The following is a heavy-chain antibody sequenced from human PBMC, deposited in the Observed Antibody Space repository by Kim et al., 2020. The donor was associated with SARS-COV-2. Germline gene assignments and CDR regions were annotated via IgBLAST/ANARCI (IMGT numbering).Heavy chain of an antibody. CDR3: ARDRTWGDDSSGIDY. V-gene: IGHV3-30*04. J-gene: IGHJ4*02. CDR2: ISYDGSNK. Sequence: GGSLRLSCAASGFTFSSYAMHWVRQAPGKGLEWVAVISYDGSNKYYADSVKGRFTISRDNSKNTLYLQMNSLRAEDTAVYYCARDRTWGDDSSGIDYWGQGTLVTVSS. D-gene: IGHD3-22*01. CDR1: GFTFSSYA.